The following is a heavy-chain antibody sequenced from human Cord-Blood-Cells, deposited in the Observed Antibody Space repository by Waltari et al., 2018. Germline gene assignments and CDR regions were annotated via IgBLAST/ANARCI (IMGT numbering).Heavy chain of an antibody. CDR3: ARDDVATIDY. J-gene: IGHJ4*02. Sequence: QVKLVESGGGVVQPGRSLSLSCAASGCTFSSYGSHWVRQAPGKGLEWVAVIWYDGSNKYYADSVKGRFTISRDNSKNTLYLQMNSLRAEDTAVYYCARDDVATIDYWGQGTLVTVSS. CDR1: GCTFSSYG. V-gene: IGHV3-33*01. CDR2: IWYDGSNK. D-gene: IGHD1-1*01.